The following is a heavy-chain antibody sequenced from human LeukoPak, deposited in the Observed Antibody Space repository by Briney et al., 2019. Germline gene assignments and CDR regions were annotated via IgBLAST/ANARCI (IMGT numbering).Heavy chain of an antibody. D-gene: IGHD3-10*01. V-gene: IGHV3-30*18. CDR1: GFTFSSYG. Sequence: GGSLRLSCAASGFTFSSYGMHWVRQAPGKGLEWVAVISYDGSNKYYADSVKGRFTISRDNSKNTLYLQMNSLRAEDTALYYCAKELLWFGEYPNGFDYWGQGTLVTVSS. CDR2: ISYDGSNK. J-gene: IGHJ4*02. CDR3: AKELLWFGEYPNGFDY.